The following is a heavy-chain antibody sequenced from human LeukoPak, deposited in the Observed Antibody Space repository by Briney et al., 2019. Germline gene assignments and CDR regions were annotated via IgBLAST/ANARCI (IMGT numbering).Heavy chain of an antibody. CDR3: ARDPTRATIFGVVIRVSAFDI. J-gene: IGHJ3*02. V-gene: IGHV3-7*01. CDR2: IKQDGSEK. Sequence: PGGSLRLSCAASGFTFSSYRMSWVRQAPGKGLEWVANIKQDGSEKYYVDSVKGRFTISRDNAKNSLYLQMNSLRAEDTAVYYCARDPTRATIFGVVIRVSAFDIWGQGTMVTVSS. CDR1: GFTFSSYR. D-gene: IGHD3-3*01.